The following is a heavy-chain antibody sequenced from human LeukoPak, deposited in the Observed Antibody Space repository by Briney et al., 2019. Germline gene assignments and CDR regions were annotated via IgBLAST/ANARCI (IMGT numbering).Heavy chain of an antibody. CDR2: ISSDGSNK. CDR1: RFTFSTYA. Sequence: GGSLRLSCVVSRFTFSTYAMHWVRQAPGKGLEWVAVISSDGSNKYYSDSVKGRFAISRDNSKNTLHLQMNSLRAEDTAVYYCAKAEIGIAVDHRGDYYYCYMDVWGKGTTVTVSS. D-gene: IGHD6-19*01. CDR3: AKAEIGIAVDHRGDYYYCYMDV. J-gene: IGHJ6*03. V-gene: IGHV3-30*09.